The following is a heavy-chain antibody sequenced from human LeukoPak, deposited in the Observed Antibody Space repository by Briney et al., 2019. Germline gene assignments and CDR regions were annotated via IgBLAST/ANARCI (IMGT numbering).Heavy chain of an antibody. J-gene: IGHJ3*02. V-gene: IGHV4-39*07. D-gene: IGHD2-2*01. CDR1: GGSISSSSYY. CDR3: ARDPRGGYCSSTSCAWGDAFDI. Sequence: SETLSLTCTVSGGSISSSSYYWGWIRQPPGKGLEWIGSIYYSGSTYYNPSLKSRVTISVDTSKNQFSLKLSSVTAADTAVYYCARDPRGGYCSSTSCAWGDAFDIWGQGTMVTVSS. CDR2: IYYSGST.